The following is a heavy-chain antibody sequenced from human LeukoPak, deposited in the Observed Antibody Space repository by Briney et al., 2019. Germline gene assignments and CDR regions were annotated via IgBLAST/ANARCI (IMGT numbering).Heavy chain of an antibody. CDR3: ARGGDYGSGSFRWRHFDY. J-gene: IGHJ4*02. CDR1: GFTFSSST. V-gene: IGHV3-21*01. Sequence: PGGSLRLSCAASGFTFSSSTMNWVRQAPGKGLEWVSSISSSSSSINYADSVKGRFTISRDNPKNTLYLQMNSLRTEDTAVYYCARGGDYGSGSFRWRHFDYWGQGTLVTVSS. CDR2: ISSSSSSI. D-gene: IGHD3-10*01.